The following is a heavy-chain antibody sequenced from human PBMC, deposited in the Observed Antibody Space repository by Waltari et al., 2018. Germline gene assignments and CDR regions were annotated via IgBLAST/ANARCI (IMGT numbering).Heavy chain of an antibody. Sequence: EVQLEESGGGLVQPGGSLRLSCAASGFTFSNYEMNWDRQAPGRGLEWVSYISSSGTTIYYADSVKCGFTISRDNAKNSLFLQMNSLRAEDTAVYYCARDFYYGPGRFDYWGQGTLVTVSS. CDR2: ISSSGTTI. D-gene: IGHD3-10*01. CDR1: GFTFSNYE. J-gene: IGHJ4*02. V-gene: IGHV3-48*03. CDR3: ARDFYYGPGRFDY.